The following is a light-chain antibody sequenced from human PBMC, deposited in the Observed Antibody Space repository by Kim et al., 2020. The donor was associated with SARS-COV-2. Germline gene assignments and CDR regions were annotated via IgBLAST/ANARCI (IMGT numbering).Light chain of an antibody. CDR1: QSVTNNY. CDR2: GAS. V-gene: IGKV3-20*01. J-gene: IGKJ2*01. Sequence: EIVLTQSPGTLSLSPGERATLSCRASQSVTNNYLAWYQQRPGQAPRLLIYGASSRASGIPDRFSGSGSETDFTLSISRLEPEDSAVYYCQQYGGFPYTFGQGTKLEI. CDR3: QQYGGFPYT.